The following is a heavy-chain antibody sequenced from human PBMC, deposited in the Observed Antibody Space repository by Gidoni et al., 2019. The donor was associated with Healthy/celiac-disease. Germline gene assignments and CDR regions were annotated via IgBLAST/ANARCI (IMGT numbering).Heavy chain of an antibody. CDR3: ARVRGYSYGSDY. Sequence: QVQLQQWGAGLLKPSATLSLTCAVYGGSFSGYYWSWIRQPPGKGLEWIGKINHSGSTNYNPYLKSRVTISVDTSKNQFSLKLSSVTAADTAVYYCARVRGYSYGSDYWGQGTLVTVSS. J-gene: IGHJ4*02. CDR2: INHSGST. D-gene: IGHD5-18*01. V-gene: IGHV4-34*01. CDR1: GGSFSGYY.